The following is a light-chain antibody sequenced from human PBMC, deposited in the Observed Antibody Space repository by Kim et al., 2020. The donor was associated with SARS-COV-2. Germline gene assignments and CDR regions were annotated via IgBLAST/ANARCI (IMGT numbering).Light chain of an antibody. CDR1: KLGDKY. CDR2: QDS. Sequence: SYELTQPTSVSVSPGQTASITCSGDKLGDKYACWYQQKPGQSPVLVIYQDSKRPSGIPERFSGSNSGNTATLTISGTQAMDEADYYCQAWDSSTGVFGGG. V-gene: IGLV3-1*01. CDR3: QAWDSSTGV. J-gene: IGLJ2*01.